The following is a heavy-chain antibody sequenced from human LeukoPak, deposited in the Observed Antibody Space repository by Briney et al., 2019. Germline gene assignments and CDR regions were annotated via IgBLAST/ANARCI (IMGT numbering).Heavy chain of an antibody. CDR3: APIGGWGTYPLDL. J-gene: IGHJ5*02. CDR2: ISVDGGRT. D-gene: IGHD3-16*01. V-gene: IGHV3-23*01. Sequence: PGGSQRLSCATSGFSFSTYTMSWVRQAPGKGLEWISSISVDGGRTTNEDAVQGRFTISRDNSKNTLYLQMNILRVDDTAVYYCAPIGGWGTYPLDLWGQGPLVTVSA. CDR1: GFSFSTYT.